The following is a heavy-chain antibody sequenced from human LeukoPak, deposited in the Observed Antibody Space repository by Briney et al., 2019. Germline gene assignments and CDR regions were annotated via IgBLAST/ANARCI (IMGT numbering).Heavy chain of an antibody. CDR3: ARRGPNYYDSSGPDY. D-gene: IGHD3-22*01. J-gene: IGHJ4*02. CDR1: GGSISSSSYY. V-gene: IGHV4-39*01. Sequence: SETLSLTCTVSGGSISSSSYYWGWIRQPPGKGLEWIGSIYYSGSTYYNPSLKSRVTISVDTSKNQFSLKLSSVTAADTAVYYCARRGPNYYDSSGPDYWGQGTLATVSS. CDR2: IYYSGST.